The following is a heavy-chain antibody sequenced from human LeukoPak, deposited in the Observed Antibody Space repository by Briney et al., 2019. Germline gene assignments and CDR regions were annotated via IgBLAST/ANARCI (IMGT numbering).Heavy chain of an antibody. CDR3: ARASNSGYYYFDY. D-gene: IGHD3-22*01. CDR1: GYSITTSFY. CDR2: IHHSGYT. V-gene: IGHV4-38-2*01. J-gene: IGHJ4*02. Sequence: PSETLSLTCAVSGYSITTSFYWGWIRQPPGKGLEWIGIIHHSGYTYYNPSLKSRVTMSLNTSKNQFSLHLSSVTAADTAPYYCARASNSGYYYFDYWGQGTLVTVSS.